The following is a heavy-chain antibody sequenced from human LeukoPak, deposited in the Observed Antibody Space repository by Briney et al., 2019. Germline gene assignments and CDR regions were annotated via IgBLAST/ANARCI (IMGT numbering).Heavy chain of an antibody. CDR3: ARASYYYDSSPLPPHFDY. V-gene: IGHV3-23*01. Sequence: QSGGSLRLSCAASGFTFSTYAMAWVRQAPGKGLEWVSTISGSSGNTYYADSVKGRFTSSRDNSKNTLFLQMSTLRADDTAVYYCARASYYYDSSPLPPHFDYWGQGTLVTVSS. J-gene: IGHJ4*02. CDR1: GFTFSTYA. D-gene: IGHD3-22*01. CDR2: ISGSSGNT.